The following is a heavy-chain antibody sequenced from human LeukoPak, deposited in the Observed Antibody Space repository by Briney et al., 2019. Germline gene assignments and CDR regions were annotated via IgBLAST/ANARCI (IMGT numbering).Heavy chain of an antibody. CDR3: ARGLGYYGSGSYYSPRGGWFDP. Sequence: SETLSLTCAVYGGSFSGYYWSWIRQPPGEGLEWIGEINHSGSTNYSPSINSRVTISVDTSKNQFSLKLSSVTAADTAVYYCARGLGYYGSGSYYSPRGGWFDPWGQGTLVTVSS. V-gene: IGHV4-34*01. D-gene: IGHD3-10*01. CDR1: GGSFSGYY. CDR2: INHSGST. J-gene: IGHJ5*02.